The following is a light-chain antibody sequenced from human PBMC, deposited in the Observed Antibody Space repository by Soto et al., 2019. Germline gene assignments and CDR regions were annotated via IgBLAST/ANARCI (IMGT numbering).Light chain of an antibody. V-gene: IGKV1-9*01. J-gene: IGKJ1*01. Sequence: IQLTQSPSSLSASVGARVTVTCRASQDIRNYLAWYQQKPGKAPNLLICDASTLYSGVPSRFSGSGSGTEFTLTISSLQPDDSATDYCQQYNSYRTFGQGTKVDIK. CDR3: QQYNSYRT. CDR2: DAS. CDR1: QDIRNY.